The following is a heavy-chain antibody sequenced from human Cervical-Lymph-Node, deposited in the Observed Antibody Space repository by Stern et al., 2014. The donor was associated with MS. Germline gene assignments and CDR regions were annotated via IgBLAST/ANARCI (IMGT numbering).Heavy chain of an antibody. Sequence: VHLVESGGGVVQPGRSLRLSCAASGFTFSTYGMHWVRQARGKGPEWVAVIWHDGSSKYYADSVKGRLTISRDNSKNTLYLQMNSLRAEDTAVYYCARDRYDGSGYYPEAFDKWGQGTMVTVSP. D-gene: IGHD3-22*01. CDR1: GFTFSTYG. CDR2: IWHDGSSK. V-gene: IGHV3-33*01. J-gene: IGHJ3*02. CDR3: ARDRYDGSGYYPEAFDK.